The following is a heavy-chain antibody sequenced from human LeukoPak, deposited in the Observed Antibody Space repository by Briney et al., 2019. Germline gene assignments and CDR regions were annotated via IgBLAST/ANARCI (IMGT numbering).Heavy chain of an antibody. J-gene: IGHJ4*02. CDR1: GFTFSSYA. D-gene: IGHD2-2*02. CDR2: ISYDGSNK. Sequence: PGRSLRLSCAASGFTFSSYAMHWVRQAPGKGLEWVAVISYDGSNKYYADSVKGRFTISRDNSKNTLYLQMNSLGAGDTAVYYCARGPQVVPAAISGYFDYWGQGTLVTVSS. CDR3: ARGPQVVPAAISGYFDY. V-gene: IGHV3-30-3*01.